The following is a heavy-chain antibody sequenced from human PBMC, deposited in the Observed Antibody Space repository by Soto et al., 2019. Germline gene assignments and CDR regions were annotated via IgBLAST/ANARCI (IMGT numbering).Heavy chain of an antibody. CDR1: GSSISSYY. CDR3: VRAKVGVTDFQN. V-gene: IGHV4-59*01. Sequence: PSETLSLTCTVSGSSISSYYWSWIRQPPGKGLEWIGYIYGTGSTNYNPSLKRRVTMSVHTSKNQSSLKLISVTPADTAVYYCVRAKVGVTDFQNGGQGTLVTVPQ. CDR2: IYGTGST. D-gene: IGHD3-10*01. J-gene: IGHJ1*01.